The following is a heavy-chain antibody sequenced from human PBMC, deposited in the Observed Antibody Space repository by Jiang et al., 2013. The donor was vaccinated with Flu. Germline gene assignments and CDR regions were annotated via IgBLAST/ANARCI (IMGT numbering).Heavy chain of an antibody. D-gene: IGHD2-15*01. V-gene: IGHV1-3*01. J-gene: IGHJ6*02. CDR3: ARGSGGDPLGMDV. Sequence: LEWMGWINAGNGNTKYSQKFQGRVTITRDTSASTAYMELSSLRSEDTAVYYCARGSGGDPLGMDVWGQGTTVTVSS. CDR2: INAGNGNT.